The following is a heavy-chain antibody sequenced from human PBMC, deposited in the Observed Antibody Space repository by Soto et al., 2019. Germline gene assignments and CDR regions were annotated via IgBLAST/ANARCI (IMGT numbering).Heavy chain of an antibody. V-gene: IGHV1-69*01. CDR3: ASTVSYYDFWSGYYTGGNYYYYGMDV. CDR2: IIPIFGTA. D-gene: IGHD3-3*01. CDR1: GGTFSSYA. Sequence: QVQLVQSGAEVKKPGSSVKVSCKASGGTFSSYAISWVRQAPGQGLEWMGGIIPIFGTANYAQKFQGRVTITADESTSTAYMELSRLRSEDTAVYYCASTVSYYDFWSGYYTGGNYYYYGMDVWGQGTTVTVSS. J-gene: IGHJ6*02.